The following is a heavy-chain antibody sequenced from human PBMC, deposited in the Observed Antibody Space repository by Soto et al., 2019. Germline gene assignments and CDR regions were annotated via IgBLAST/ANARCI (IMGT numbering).Heavy chain of an antibody. CDR1: GGSISSYY. CDR3: ARHNYGSGSTYFDY. Sequence: QVQLQESGPGLVKPSETLSLTCTVSGGSISSYYWSWIRRPPGKGREWVGYIYYSGSTNYNPSLKSRVPISVDTSKNQFSLKLNSMTAADTAVYYCARHNYGSGSTYFDYWGQGTLVTVSS. V-gene: IGHV4-59*08. CDR2: IYYSGST. J-gene: IGHJ4*02. D-gene: IGHD3-10*01.